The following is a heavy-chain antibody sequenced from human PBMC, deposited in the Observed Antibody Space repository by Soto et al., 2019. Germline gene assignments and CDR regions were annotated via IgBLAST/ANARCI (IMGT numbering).Heavy chain of an antibody. J-gene: IGHJ6*02. V-gene: IGHV1-2*02. CDR3: DRDSSSPILYYYGMDV. CDR2: INPNSGGT. Sequence: GASVKVSCKASGYTFTGYYMHWVRQAPGQGLEWMGWINPNSGGTNYAQKFQGRVTMTRDTSISTAYMELGRLRSDDTAVYYCDRDSSSPILYYYGMDVWGQGTTVTVSS. CDR1: GYTFTGYY. D-gene: IGHD6-13*01.